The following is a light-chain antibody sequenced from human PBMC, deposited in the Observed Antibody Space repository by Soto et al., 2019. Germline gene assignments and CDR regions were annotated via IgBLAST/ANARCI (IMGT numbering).Light chain of an antibody. J-gene: IGLJ2*01. CDR2: DVS. Sequence: QSALTQPASVSGSPGQSITISCTGTRSDVGGYDYVSWYQQHPGKAPKLMIYDVSHRPSGVSNRFSGSKSGNTASLTISGLQAEDEADYYCTSYTSTYTLVFGGGTKLTVL. CDR1: RSDVGGYDY. V-gene: IGLV2-14*01. CDR3: TSYTSTYTLV.